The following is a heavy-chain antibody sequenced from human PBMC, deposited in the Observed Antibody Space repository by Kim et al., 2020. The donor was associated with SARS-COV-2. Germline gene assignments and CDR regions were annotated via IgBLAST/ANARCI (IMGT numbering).Heavy chain of an antibody. J-gene: IGHJ4*02. Sequence: SVRSRLAINADTSKNQFSLQLNSVTPEDTAVYFCARDGDNSNWYEFDYWGQGTLVTVSS. V-gene: IGHV6-1*01. CDR3: ARDGDNSNWYEFDY. D-gene: IGHD6-13*01.